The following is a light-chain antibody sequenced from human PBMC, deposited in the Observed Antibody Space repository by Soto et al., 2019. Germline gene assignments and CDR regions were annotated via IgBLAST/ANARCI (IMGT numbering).Light chain of an antibody. CDR2: GAS. CDR3: QHYATSPVFT. J-gene: IGKJ3*01. Sequence: EIVLTQSPGTLSLYPGERATLSCRASQSVSSSYLAWYQQKPGQAPRLLIYGASSRSTGIPDRFSGSGSVTAFTLTISRLDAEDSAVYYCQHYATSPVFTFCPRNTVHSK. CDR1: QSVSSSY. V-gene: IGKV3-20*01.